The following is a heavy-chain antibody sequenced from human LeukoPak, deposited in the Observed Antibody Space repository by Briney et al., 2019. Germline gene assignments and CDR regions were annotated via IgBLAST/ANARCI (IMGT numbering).Heavy chain of an antibody. CDR3: ASTLIGIAVAGTVH. V-gene: IGHV4-4*02. D-gene: IGHD6-19*01. CDR1: GGSISSSDW. Sequence: PSGTLSLTCAVSGGSISSSDWWSWVRQPPGKGLEWIGEIYHSGSTNYNPSLKSRVTISVDKSKNQFSLKLSSVTAADTAVYYCASTLIGIAVAGTVHWGQGTLVTVSS. J-gene: IGHJ4*02. CDR2: IYHSGST.